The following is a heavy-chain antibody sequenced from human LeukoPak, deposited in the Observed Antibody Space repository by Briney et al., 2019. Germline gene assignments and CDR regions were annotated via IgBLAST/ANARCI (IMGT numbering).Heavy chain of an antibody. CDR1: SGSISTSNYY. CDR2: IFYSGST. CDR3: AKQDVVANAFDI. D-gene: IGHD5-12*01. V-gene: IGHV4-39*01. Sequence: SETLSLTCTVSSGSISTSNYYWGWVRQPPGKALEWIGNIFYSGSTYYSPSLKSRVTISLDTSRNQFSLKLSSVTAADTAVYYCAKQDVVANAFDIWGQGTMVTVSS. J-gene: IGHJ3*02.